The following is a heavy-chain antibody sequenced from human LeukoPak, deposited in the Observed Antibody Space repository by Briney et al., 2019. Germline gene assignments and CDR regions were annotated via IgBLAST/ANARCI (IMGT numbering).Heavy chain of an antibody. J-gene: IGHJ5*02. CDR3: ARDRIGVTIFGVVTYNWFDP. CDR1: GYSISSGYY. D-gene: IGHD3-3*01. Sequence: SETLSLTCTVSGYSISSGYYWGWIRQPPGKGLEWIGSIYRSGSTYYNPSLKSRVTISVDTSNNQFSLKLSSVPAADTAVYYCARDRIGVTIFGVVTYNWFDPWGQGTLVTVSS. V-gene: IGHV4-38-2*02. CDR2: IYRSGST.